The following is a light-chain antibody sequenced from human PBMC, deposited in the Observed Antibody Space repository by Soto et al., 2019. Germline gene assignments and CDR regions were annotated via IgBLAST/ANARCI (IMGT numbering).Light chain of an antibody. CDR3: QQYNGYSRT. CDR1: QSISSW. Sequence: DIQTTQSPSTLSASVGGRVTIPCRASQSISSWLAWYQQKPGKAPKLLIYDASSLESGVPSRFSGSGSGTEFTLTISSLQPDDFATYYCQQYNGYSRTFGQGTNVYI. V-gene: IGKV1-5*01. J-gene: IGKJ1*01. CDR2: DAS.